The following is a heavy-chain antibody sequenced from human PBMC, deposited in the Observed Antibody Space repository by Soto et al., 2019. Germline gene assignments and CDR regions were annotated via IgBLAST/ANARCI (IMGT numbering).Heavy chain of an antibody. CDR2: ISYDGSNK. J-gene: IGHJ3*02. V-gene: IGHV3-30*18. Sequence: GSLRLSCAASGFTFSSYGLHWVRQAPGKGLEWVAVISYDGSNKYYADSVKGRFTISRDNSKNTLYLQMNSLRAEDTAVYYCAKTPSAAVAFDIWGQGTMVTVSS. CDR1: GFTFSSYG. D-gene: IGHD2-15*01. CDR3: AKTPSAAVAFDI.